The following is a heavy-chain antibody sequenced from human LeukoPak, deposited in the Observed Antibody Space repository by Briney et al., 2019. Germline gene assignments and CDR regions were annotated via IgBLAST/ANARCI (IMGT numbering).Heavy chain of an antibody. D-gene: IGHD3-3*01. CDR2: ISAYNGNT. Sequence: ASVKVSCKASGYTFTSYGFSWVRQAPGQGLEWMGWISAYNGNTNYAQKLQGRVTMTTDTSTSTAYMELRSLRSDDTAVYYCARRVFGSGRSRLIDYWGQGTLVTVSS. V-gene: IGHV1-18*01. CDR3: ARRVFGSGRSRLIDY. J-gene: IGHJ4*02. CDR1: GYTFTSYG.